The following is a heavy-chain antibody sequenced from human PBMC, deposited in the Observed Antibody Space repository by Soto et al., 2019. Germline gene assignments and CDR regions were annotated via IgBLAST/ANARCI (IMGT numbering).Heavy chain of an antibody. J-gene: IGHJ4*02. CDR3: ARDQPGYSYGYGLGY. V-gene: IGHV3-21*01. D-gene: IGHD5-18*01. CDR1: GFTFSSYS. Sequence: EVQLVESGGGLVKPGGSLRLSCAASGFTFSSYSMNWVRQAPGKGLEWVSSISSSSSYIYYADSVKGRFTISRDNAKNSLYLKMNILRAEDTAVYYCARDQPGYSYGYGLGYWGQGTLVTVSS. CDR2: ISSSSSYI.